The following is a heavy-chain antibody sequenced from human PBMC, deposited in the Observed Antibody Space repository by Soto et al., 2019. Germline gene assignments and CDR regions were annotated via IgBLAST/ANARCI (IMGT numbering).Heavy chain of an antibody. CDR3: ARCYYDSSGYVWFDP. V-gene: IGHV3-48*02. CDR2: ISSSSGTI. D-gene: IGHD3-22*01. Sequence: PGGSLRLSCAASGFTFSSYSMNWVRQAPGKGLEWVSYISSSSGTIYYADSVKGRFTISRDNAKNSLYLQMNSLRDEDTAVYYCARCYYDSSGYVWFDPWGQGTLVTVSS. CDR1: GFTFSSYS. J-gene: IGHJ5*02.